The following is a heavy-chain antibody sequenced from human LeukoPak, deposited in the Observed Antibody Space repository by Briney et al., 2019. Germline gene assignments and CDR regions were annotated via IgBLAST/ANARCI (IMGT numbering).Heavy chain of an antibody. Sequence: GASVKVSCKASGYTFTGYYMHWVRQAPGQGLEWMGWINPNSGGTNYAQKFQGRVTMTRDTSISTAYMELSRLRSDDTAVYYCARDLTVTRLAKRDSIGFDPWGPGTPVTVSS. V-gene: IGHV1-2*02. D-gene: IGHD4-17*01. CDR2: INPNSGGT. CDR1: GYTFTGYY. CDR3: ARDLTVTRLAKRDSIGFDP. J-gene: IGHJ5*02.